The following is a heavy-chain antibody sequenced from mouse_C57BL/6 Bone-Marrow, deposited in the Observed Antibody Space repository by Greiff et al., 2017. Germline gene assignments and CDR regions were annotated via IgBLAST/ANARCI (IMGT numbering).Heavy chain of an antibody. D-gene: IGHD2-3*01. V-gene: IGHV10-1*01. J-gene: IGHJ4*01. CDR1: GFSFNTYA. CDR3: VGHLLLGAMDY. CDR2: IRSKSNNYAT. Sequence: EVKLVESGGGLVQPKGSLKLSCAASGFSFNTYAMNWVRQAPGKGLEWVARIRSKSNNYATYYADSVKDRFTISRDDSESMLYLQMNNLKTEDTAMYYCVGHLLLGAMDYWGQGTSVTVSS.